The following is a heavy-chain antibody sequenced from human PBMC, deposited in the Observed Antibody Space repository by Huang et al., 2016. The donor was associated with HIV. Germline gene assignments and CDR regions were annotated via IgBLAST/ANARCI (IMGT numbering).Heavy chain of an antibody. V-gene: IGHV4-39*01. CDR3: ARVVRSVDTDRPDGYYYRGLDV. J-gene: IGHJ6*02. CDR2: VYFLGNT. Sequence: QLRESGPGLVTPSETLSLTCSASGTSLTSSTFYWGWFRQPPGRGLEWIGSVYFLGNTYYTPARSSRVTISIDTANKQYSMRLTSVTAADTAVYFCARVVRSVDTDRPDGYYYRGLDVWGQGTTVIVSS. D-gene: IGHD2-2*03. CDR1: GTSLTSSTFY.